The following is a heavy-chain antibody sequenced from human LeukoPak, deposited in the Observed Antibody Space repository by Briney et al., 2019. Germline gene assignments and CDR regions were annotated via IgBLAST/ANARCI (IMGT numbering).Heavy chain of an antibody. CDR2: INPNSGGT. CDR3: ATSGYSSSWYGYFDY. D-gene: IGHD6-13*01. V-gene: IGHV1-2*02. J-gene: IGHJ4*02. CDR1: GYTFTGHY. Sequence: GASVKVSCKASGYTFTGHYMHWVRQAPGQGLEWMGWINPNSGGTNYAQKFQGRVTMTRDTSISTAYMELSRLRSDDTAVYYCATSGYSSSWYGYFDYWGQGTLVTVSS.